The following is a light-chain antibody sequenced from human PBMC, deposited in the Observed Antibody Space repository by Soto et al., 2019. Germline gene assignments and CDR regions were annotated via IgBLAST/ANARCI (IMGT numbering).Light chain of an antibody. Sequence: QSALTQPASVSGSPGQSIAISCTGTSSDVGIYKYVSWYQQHPGKAPNLMIYEVTNRPSGVSDRFSGSKSGNTASLTISGLQAEAEADYYCSSFTSSSTVVFGGGTKLTVL. CDR3: SSFTSSSTVV. CDR1: SSDVGIYKY. J-gene: IGLJ2*01. CDR2: EVT. V-gene: IGLV2-14*01.